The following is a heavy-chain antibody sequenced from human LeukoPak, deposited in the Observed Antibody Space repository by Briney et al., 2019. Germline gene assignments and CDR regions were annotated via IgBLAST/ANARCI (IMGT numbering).Heavy chain of an antibody. CDR1: GFTFSSYA. CDR2: ISYDGSNK. D-gene: IGHD1-26*01. V-gene: IGHV3-30-3*01. J-gene: IGHJ4*02. CDR3: ARERELLRFDY. Sequence: QSGGSLRPSCAASGFTFSSYAMHWVRQAPGKGLEWVAVISYDGSNKYYADSVKGRFTISRDNSKNTLYLQMNSLRAEDTAVYYCARERELLRFDYWGQGTLVTVSS.